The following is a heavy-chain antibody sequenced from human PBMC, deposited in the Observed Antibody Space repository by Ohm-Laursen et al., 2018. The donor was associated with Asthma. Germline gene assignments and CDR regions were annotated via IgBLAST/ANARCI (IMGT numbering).Heavy chain of an antibody. Sequence: SLRLSCTASGFTFSSYGMHWVRQAPGKGLEWVSVIWYDGSYTYYADSVKGRFTTSRDNSKNTLYLQMNSLRAEDTAVYYCTRGGHYGSYFDYWGQGTLVTVSS. CDR2: IWYDGSYT. CDR3: TRGGHYGSYFDY. J-gene: IGHJ4*02. D-gene: IGHD4-17*01. V-gene: IGHV3-33*01. CDR1: GFTFSSYG.